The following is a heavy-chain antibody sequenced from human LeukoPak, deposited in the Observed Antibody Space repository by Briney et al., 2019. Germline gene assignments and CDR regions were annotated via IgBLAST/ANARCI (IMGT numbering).Heavy chain of an antibody. CDR2: IKQDGSEK. Sequence: GGSLRLSCAASGFTFSSYWMSWVRQAPGKGLEWVANIKQDGSEKYYVDSVKGRFTISRDNAKNSLYLQMNSLRAEDTAVYYCAREMGRYYGSGSYYNANYYYYGMDVWGQGTTVTVSS. D-gene: IGHD3-10*01. CDR1: GFTFSSYW. J-gene: IGHJ6*02. V-gene: IGHV3-7*01. CDR3: AREMGRYYGSGSYYNANYYYYGMDV.